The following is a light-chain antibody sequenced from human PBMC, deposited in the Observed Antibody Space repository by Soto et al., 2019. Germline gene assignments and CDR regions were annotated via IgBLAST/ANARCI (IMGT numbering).Light chain of an antibody. CDR1: SSDVGGYNY. Sequence: QSALTQPASVSGSHGQSITISCTGTSSDVGGYNYVSWYQQHPGKAPKLMIYDVNTRPSGVSNRFSGSKSGNTASLAISGLQAEDEADYYCSSYTRSISFGGGTKVTVL. CDR2: DVN. V-gene: IGLV2-14*01. J-gene: IGLJ2*01. CDR3: SSYTRSIS.